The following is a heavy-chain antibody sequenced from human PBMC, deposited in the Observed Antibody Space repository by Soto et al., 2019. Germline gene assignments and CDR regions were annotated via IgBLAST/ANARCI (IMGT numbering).Heavy chain of an antibody. Sequence: SETLSLTCAVYGGSFSGYYWSWIRQPPGKGLEWIGEINHSGSTNYNPSLKSRVTISVDTSKNQFSLKLSSVTAADTAVYYCAREGVVVAASRHMDVWGKGTTVTVSS. CDR2: INHSGST. V-gene: IGHV4-34*01. D-gene: IGHD2-15*01. CDR1: GGSFSGYY. J-gene: IGHJ6*03. CDR3: AREGVVVAASRHMDV.